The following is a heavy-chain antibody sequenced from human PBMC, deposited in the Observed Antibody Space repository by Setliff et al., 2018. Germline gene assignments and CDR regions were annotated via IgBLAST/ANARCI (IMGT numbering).Heavy chain of an antibody. V-gene: IGHV4-59*01. J-gene: IGHJ4*02. D-gene: IGHD5-12*01. Sequence: PSETLSLTCTVSGGSISTYYWSWIRQPPGKGLEWIGYVYYSGIANYSPSLKSRLTISVDTSKDQFSLKLRSVTAAATAVYYCARGGTFRYFDYWGQGTPVTVSS. CDR3: ARGGTFRYFDY. CDR1: GGSISTYY. CDR2: VYYSGIA.